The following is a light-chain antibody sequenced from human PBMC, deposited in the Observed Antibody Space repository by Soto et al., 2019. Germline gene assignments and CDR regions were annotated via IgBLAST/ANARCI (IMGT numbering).Light chain of an antibody. Sequence: EIVLNQSPGTLSLCPGERASLSCRASQSVRSNLACYHQRPGQAPRLLIYAASARATGIPARFSGSGSGTEFTLTISGLQSEDFGLYYCQQYNNWQTFGQGTKVDIK. J-gene: IGKJ1*01. CDR1: QSVRSN. CDR3: QQYNNWQT. CDR2: AAS. V-gene: IGKV3-15*01.